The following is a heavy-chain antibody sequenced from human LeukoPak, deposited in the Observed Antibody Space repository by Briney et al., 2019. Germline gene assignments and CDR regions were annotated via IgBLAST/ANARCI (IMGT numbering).Heavy chain of an antibody. Sequence: GASVKVSRKASGYTFTSYYIHLVRQAPGQGFEWMAIINPSDGSTTNSQKFQGRVTMTRDTSTSTVYMELSGLRSEDTALYYCARIRDGYNDAYDIWGQGTMVTVSS. CDR3: ARIRDGYNDAYDI. D-gene: IGHD5-24*01. CDR1: GYTFTSYY. J-gene: IGHJ3*02. V-gene: IGHV1-46*01. CDR2: INPSDGST.